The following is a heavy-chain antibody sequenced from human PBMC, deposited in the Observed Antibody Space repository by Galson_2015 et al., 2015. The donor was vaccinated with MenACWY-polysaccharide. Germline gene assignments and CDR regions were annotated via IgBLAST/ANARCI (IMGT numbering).Heavy chain of an antibody. Sequence: SVKVSCKASGYTLTGYYIHWVRQAPGQGLEWVGWINPKTGGTGYAQRFQGRVTMTRDTSLNTAYMELRSLTSGDTAFYYCARDPYGSGSYYDPGTHGMDVWGQGTTVTVSS. CDR3: ARDPYGSGSYYDPGTHGMDV. CDR2: INPKTGGT. V-gene: IGHV1-2*02. J-gene: IGHJ6*02. CDR1: GYTLTGYY. D-gene: IGHD3-10*01.